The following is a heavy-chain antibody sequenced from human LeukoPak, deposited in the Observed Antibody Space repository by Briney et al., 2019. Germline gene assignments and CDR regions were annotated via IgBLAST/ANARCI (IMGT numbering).Heavy chain of an antibody. J-gene: IGHJ5*02. CDR3: ARGGYYGSGNDFRFDP. Sequence: SETLSLTCTVSGGSINSYYWSWIRQPPGKGLECIGYIHYTVSTNYNPSLKSRVTISVDTSKSQFSLKLSSVTAADTAIYYCARGGYYGSGNDFRFDPWGQGTLVTVSS. CDR2: IHYTVST. D-gene: IGHD3-10*01. V-gene: IGHV4-59*01. CDR1: GGSINSYY.